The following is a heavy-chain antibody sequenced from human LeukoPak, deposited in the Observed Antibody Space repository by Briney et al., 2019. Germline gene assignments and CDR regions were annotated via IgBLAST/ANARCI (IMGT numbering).Heavy chain of an antibody. J-gene: IGHJ4*02. CDR1: GFTFSSYD. V-gene: IGHV3-21*01. D-gene: IGHD7-27*01. CDR3: ARDLNWETY. CDR2: IRPSGDNT. Sequence: GGALRLSCAASGFTFSSYDMTWVRQAPGRGLEWVSSIRPSGDNTYYGDSVKGRFTISRDNAKNSLHLQMNSPRAEDTAVYYCARDLNWETYWGQGTLVSVSS.